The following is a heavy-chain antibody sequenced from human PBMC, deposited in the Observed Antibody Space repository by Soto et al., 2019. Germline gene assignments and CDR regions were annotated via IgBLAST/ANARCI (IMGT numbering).Heavy chain of an antibody. J-gene: IGHJ6*02. CDR3: ARHRLETGGNVLIWFGERFYYYYGMDV. CDR1: GGSISSYY. V-gene: IGHV4-59*08. D-gene: IGHD3-10*01. Sequence: SETLSLICTVSGGSISSYYWSWIRQPPGKGLEWIGYIYYSGSTNYNPSLKSRVTISVDTSKNQFSLKLSSVTAADTAVYYCARHRLETGGNVLIWFGERFYYYYGMDVWGQGTTVTVSS. CDR2: IYYSGST.